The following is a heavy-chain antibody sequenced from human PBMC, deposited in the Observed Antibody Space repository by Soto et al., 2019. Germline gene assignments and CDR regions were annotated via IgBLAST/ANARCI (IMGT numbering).Heavy chain of an antibody. V-gene: IGHV4-4*07. CDR2: IYTSGRT. D-gene: IGHD6-19*01. J-gene: IGHJ4*02. CDR1: GGSISSYY. Sequence: QVQLQESGPGLVKPSETLSLTCTVSGGSISSYYWSWIRQPAGKGLAWIGRIYTSGRTNYNPSRQSRVTMSVDTSKNQFSLKLSAVTAADTAVYYCARDSSGWPPDYWGQGTLVTVSS. CDR3: ARDSSGWPPDY.